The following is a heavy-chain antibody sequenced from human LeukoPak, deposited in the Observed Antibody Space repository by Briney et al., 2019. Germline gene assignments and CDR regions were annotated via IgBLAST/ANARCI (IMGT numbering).Heavy chain of an antibody. CDR1: GGTFSSYA. J-gene: IGHJ4*02. Sequence: GASVKVSCKASGGTFSSYAISWVRQAPGQGLEWMGGIIPIFGTANYAQKFQGRVTITADESTSTAYMELSSLRSEDTAVYYCARDSSYCGSNWCWGPDVQLVPGYYFDYWGQGILVTVSS. CDR3: ARDSSYCGSNWCWGPDVQLVPGYYFDY. D-gene: IGHD6-6*01. V-gene: IGHV1-69*13. CDR2: IIPIFGTA.